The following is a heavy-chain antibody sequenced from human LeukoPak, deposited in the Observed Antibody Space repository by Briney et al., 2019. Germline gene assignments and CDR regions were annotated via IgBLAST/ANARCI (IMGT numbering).Heavy chain of an antibody. J-gene: IGHJ5*02. CDR3: AKQAYRAGFDP. D-gene: IGHD3-16*01. CDR2: IRSDASNT. Sequence: SGGSLRLSCAASGFTFSSYGMHWVRQAPGKGLEWVAFIRSDASNTYYADSVKGRFTISRDNSKNTLYLQKNSLRAEDTAVYYCAKQAYRAGFDPWGQGTLVTVSS. CDR1: GFTFSSYG. V-gene: IGHV3-30*02.